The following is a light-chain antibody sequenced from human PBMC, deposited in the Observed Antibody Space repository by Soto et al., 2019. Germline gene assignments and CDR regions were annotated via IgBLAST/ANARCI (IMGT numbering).Light chain of an antibody. CDR1: SGYSNYK. Sequence: QLVLTQPPSASASLGASVTLTCTLSSGYSNYKVDWYQQRPGKGPRFVMRVGTGGIVGSKGDGIPDRFSVLGSGLNRYLTIKNIQEEDESDYHCGADNGSGSNFVNWVFGGGTKLTVL. CDR2: VGTGGIVG. CDR3: GADNGSGSNFVNWV. V-gene: IGLV9-49*01. J-gene: IGLJ3*02.